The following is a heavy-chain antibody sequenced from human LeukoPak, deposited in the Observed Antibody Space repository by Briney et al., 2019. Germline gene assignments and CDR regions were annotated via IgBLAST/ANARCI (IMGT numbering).Heavy chain of an antibody. CDR1: GFIFSDYS. J-gene: IGHJ4*02. CDR2: ITSSSDDI. D-gene: IGHD3-22*01. CDR3: ARDFEERGYYLADFDY. Sequence: GGSLRLSCAASGFIFSDYSMNWVRQAPGKGLEWVSSITSSSDDIYYADSVKGRFTISRDNAKNSLYLQMSSLRADDTAVYYCARDFEERGYYLADFDYWGRGTLVTVSS. V-gene: IGHV3-21*06.